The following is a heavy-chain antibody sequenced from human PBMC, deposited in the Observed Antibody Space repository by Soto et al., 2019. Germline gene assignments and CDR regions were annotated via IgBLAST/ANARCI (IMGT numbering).Heavy chain of an antibody. D-gene: IGHD2-2*01. CDR3: ARDDGSTYYYYGVDV. Sequence: PSETLSLTCTVSGGSISSGDYYWSWIRQPPGKGLEWIGYIYYSGSTYYHPSLKSRVTISVDTSKNQFSLKLSSVTAADTAVYYCARDDGSTYYYYGVDVWGQGTTVTVSS. CDR1: GGSISSGDYY. J-gene: IGHJ6*02. V-gene: IGHV4-30-4*01. CDR2: IYYSGST.